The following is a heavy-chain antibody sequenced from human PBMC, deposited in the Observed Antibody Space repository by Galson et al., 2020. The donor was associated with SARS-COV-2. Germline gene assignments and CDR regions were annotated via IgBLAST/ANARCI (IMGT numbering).Heavy chain of an antibody. J-gene: IGHJ2*01. CDR1: GYSISTTNY. CDR2: IYPSGST. Sequence: SETLSLTCAVSGYSISTTNYWGWVWQPPGKGLEWIGSIYPSGSTYYNPSLKSRVTISLDTSKNQFSLRLDSVTAADTALYYCARQGVNMIVLVTVPGWYFDLWGRGTLVTVSS. D-gene: IGHD3-22*01. V-gene: IGHV4-38-2*01. CDR3: ARQGVNMIVLVTVPGWYFDL.